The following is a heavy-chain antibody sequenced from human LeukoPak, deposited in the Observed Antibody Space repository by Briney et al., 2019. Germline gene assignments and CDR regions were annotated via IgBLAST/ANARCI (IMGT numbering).Heavy chain of an antibody. CDR3: ARAPITSPFYFDY. D-gene: IGHD2-2*01. J-gene: IGHJ4*02. Sequence: GGSLRLSCAASGFTFSSYNMNWVRQAPGKGLEWVSSISSSSTYIYYADSVKGRFTISRDNAKNSLYLQMDSLRAEDTALYYCARAPITSPFYFDYWGQGTLVTVSS. CDR1: GFTFSSYN. V-gene: IGHV3-21*04. CDR2: ISSSSTYI.